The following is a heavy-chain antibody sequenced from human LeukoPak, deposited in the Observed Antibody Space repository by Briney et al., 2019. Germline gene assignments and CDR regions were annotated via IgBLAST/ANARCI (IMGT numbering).Heavy chain of an antibody. V-gene: IGHV3-30*18. CDR2: VSYDGRNE. CDR3: AKDRRIMSSVYGMDV. Sequence: GGSLRLSCAASGFTFSSYGMHWVRQAPGKGLEWVAVVSYDGRNEYYADSVKGRLTISRDNSKNTLYLQVNSLRAEDTAVYYCAKDRRIMSSVYGMDVWGQGTTVTVSS. CDR1: GFTFSSYG. J-gene: IGHJ6*02. D-gene: IGHD2-15*01.